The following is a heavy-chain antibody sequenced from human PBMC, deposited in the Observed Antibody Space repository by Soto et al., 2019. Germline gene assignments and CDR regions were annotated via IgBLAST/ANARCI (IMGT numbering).Heavy chain of an antibody. CDR2: IIPILGIA. J-gene: IGHJ4*02. CDR1: GGTFSSYT. D-gene: IGHD2-2*01. CDR3: ARRAGYCSSTSCYVSSYFDY. V-gene: IGHV1-69*02. Sequence: SVKVSCKASGGTFSSYTISWVRQAPGQGLEWMGRIIPILGIANYAQKFQGRVTITADKSTSTAYMELSSLRSEDTAVYYCARRAGYCSSTSCYVSSYFDYWGQGTLVTVSS.